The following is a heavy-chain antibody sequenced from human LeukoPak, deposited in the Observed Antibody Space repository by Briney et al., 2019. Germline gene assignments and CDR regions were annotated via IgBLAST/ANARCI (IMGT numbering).Heavy chain of an antibody. Sequence: PGGSLRLSCAASGFIFSAYGMTWVRQAPGKGLEWVSSISGSGGTTYYADSVKGRFTISRDNSKNTVYLQMNSLRAEDTAVYYCAKGHIVVVTAIFFDYWGQGTLVTVSS. CDR1: GFIFSAYG. V-gene: IGHV3-23*01. CDR3: AKGHIVVVTAIFFDY. J-gene: IGHJ4*02. D-gene: IGHD2-21*02. CDR2: ISGSGGTT.